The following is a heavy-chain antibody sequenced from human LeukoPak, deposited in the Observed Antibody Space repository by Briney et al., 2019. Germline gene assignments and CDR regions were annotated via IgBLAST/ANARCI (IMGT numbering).Heavy chain of an antibody. V-gene: IGHV1-8*01. CDR3: ARVTGSIDY. CDR1: GYTFTSYD. D-gene: IGHD1-26*01. CDR2: MNPKSGNT. Sequence: GASVQDSCKASGYTFTSYDINWVRQATGQGLEWMGWMNPKSGNTGYAQKFQGRVTMTRDTSISTAYMELGSLRSEDTAVYYCARVTGSIDYWGQGTLVTASS. J-gene: IGHJ4*02.